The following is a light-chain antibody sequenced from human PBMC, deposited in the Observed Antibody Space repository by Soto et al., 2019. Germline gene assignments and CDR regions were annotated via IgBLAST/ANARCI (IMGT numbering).Light chain of an antibody. CDR3: QKYNSARWT. V-gene: IGKV1-27*01. CDR1: QGISNY. Sequence: DIQMTQSPSSLSASVGDRVTITCWASQGISNYVAWYQQKPGKVPKLLIYAASTLHSGVPSRFSGSGSGTDFTLTISSLQPEDVATYYCQKYNSARWTFGQGTEVGIK. J-gene: IGKJ1*01. CDR2: AAS.